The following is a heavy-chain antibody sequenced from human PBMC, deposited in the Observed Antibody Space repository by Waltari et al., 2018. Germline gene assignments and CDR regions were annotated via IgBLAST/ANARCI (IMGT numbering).Heavy chain of an antibody. Sequence: GQLVESGGGLVQPGGSLRHSCAASLIPFRNSWMNWVRQAPGKGLEWVANIKEDGTEQNSVDSVTGRFTISRDNTKNLLYLQMNSLRAEDTAVYYCARGAYNMDVWGKGTTVIVSS. CDR3: ARGAYNMDV. J-gene: IGHJ6*03. CDR2: IKEDGTEQ. CDR1: LIPFRNSW. V-gene: IGHV3-7*01.